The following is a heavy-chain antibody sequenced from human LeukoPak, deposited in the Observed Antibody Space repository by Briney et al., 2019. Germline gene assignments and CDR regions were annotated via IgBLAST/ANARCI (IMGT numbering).Heavy chain of an antibody. Sequence: SETLSLTCTVSGDSVSSGYWNWIRQPPGKGLEWIGYIYDSGITDYSPSLKSRLTISVDTSNNQFSLSLSSVTAADTAVYYCAGRGHRYSRDWGQGILVTVSS. D-gene: IGHD2-15*01. CDR1: GDSVSSGY. CDR3: AGRGHRYSRD. CDR2: IYDSGIT. J-gene: IGHJ1*01. V-gene: IGHV4-4*09.